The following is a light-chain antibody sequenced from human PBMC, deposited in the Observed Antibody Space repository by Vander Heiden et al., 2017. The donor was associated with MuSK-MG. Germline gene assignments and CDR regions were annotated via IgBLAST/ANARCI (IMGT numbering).Light chain of an antibody. CDR1: QSFINW. CDR2: QAS. V-gene: IGKV1-5*03. CDR3: QQYHDFPWT. J-gene: IGKJ1*01. Sequence: DIQMTQSPSTLSASVGDRVTITCRASQSFINWLAWYQQKPGKAPKLLIHQASNLESGVPSRFSGSGSGTKFTLTISSLQPDDFASYYCQQYHDFPWTFGQGTKVEIK.